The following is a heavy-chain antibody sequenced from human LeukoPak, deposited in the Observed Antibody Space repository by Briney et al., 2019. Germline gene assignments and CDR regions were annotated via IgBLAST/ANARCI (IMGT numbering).Heavy chain of an antibody. CDR3: TRGRTTVVTRRFDY. V-gene: IGHV4-34*01. CDR2: INHSGST. J-gene: IGHJ4*02. Sequence: SETLSLTCVVYGGSFSAYYWNWIRQPPGKGLEWIGEINHSGSTNYKPSLKSRVTLSVDTSKNQFSLKLSSVTAADTAVYYCTRGRTTVVTRRFDYWGQGTLVTVSS. D-gene: IGHD4-23*01. CDR1: GGSFSAYY.